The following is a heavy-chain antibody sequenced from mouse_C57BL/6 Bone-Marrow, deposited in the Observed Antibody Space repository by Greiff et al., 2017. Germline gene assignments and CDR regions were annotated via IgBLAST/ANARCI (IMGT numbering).Heavy chain of an antibody. CDR3: TTGPDY. J-gene: IGHJ2*01. CDR2: IDTENGDT. Sequence: VQLQQSGAELVRPGASVKLSCTASGFNIKDDNMHWVKQRPEQGLEWIGWIDTENGDTAYASKFQGKVTITADTSSNKAYLHISSLTSEYTAVYYCTTGPDYWGQCTTLTVSS. CDR1: GFNIKDDN. V-gene: IGHV14-4*01.